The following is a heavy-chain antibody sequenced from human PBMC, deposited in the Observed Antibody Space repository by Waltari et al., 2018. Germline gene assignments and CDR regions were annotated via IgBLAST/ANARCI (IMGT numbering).Heavy chain of an antibody. CDR3: ARTDAGGASYIRH. CDR2: ISAENGYT. V-gene: IGHV1-18*01. D-gene: IGHD1-26*01. CDR1: GYTFTNYG. J-gene: IGHJ4*02. Sequence: VQLVQSAAEMKKHGASVRVSCKTSGYTFTNYGFNWVRQAPGQGLEGMGWISAENGYTNNAGKCRGRVTVTAGTSTGTAYMDLTSLRSDDTAVYYCARTDAGGASYIRHWGQGTLVTVSS.